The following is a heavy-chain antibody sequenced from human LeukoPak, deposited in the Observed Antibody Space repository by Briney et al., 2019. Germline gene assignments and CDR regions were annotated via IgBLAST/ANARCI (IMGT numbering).Heavy chain of an antibody. J-gene: IGHJ4*02. D-gene: IGHD4-17*01. V-gene: IGHV3-11*01. Sequence: GGSLRLSCAASGFTFSDYYMSWIRQAPGKGLEWVSYISSGGSTIYYADSVKGRFTISRDNAKKSLYLQMNSLRAEDTAVYHCASGRYGDYHFDYWGQGTLVTVSS. CDR3: ASGRYGDYHFDY. CDR2: ISSGGSTI. CDR1: GFTFSDYY.